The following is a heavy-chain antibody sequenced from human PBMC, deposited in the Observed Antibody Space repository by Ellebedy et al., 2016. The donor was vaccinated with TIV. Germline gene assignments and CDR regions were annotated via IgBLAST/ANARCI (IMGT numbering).Heavy chain of an antibody. CDR3: AKDSSWRSGSYVFNSDY. V-gene: IGHV3-30*02. CDR1: GFTFSSYG. Sequence: GESLKISXAASGFTFSSYGMHWVRQAPGKGLEWVAVIWYDGSNKYYADSVKGRFTISRDNSKNTLYLQMNSLRAEDTAVYYCAKDSSWRSGSYVFNSDYWGQGTLVTVSS. CDR2: IWYDGSNK. J-gene: IGHJ4*02. D-gene: IGHD1-26*01.